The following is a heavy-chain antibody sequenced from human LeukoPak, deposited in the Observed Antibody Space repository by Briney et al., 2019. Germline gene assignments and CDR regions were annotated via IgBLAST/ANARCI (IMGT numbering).Heavy chain of an antibody. CDR3: ARGSGNYYGMDV. V-gene: IGHV4-34*01. D-gene: IGHD2-15*01. CDR1: GGSFSGYY. J-gene: IGHJ6*02. CDR2: INHSGST. Sequence: SETLSLTCAVYGGSFSGYYWSWIRQPPGKGLEWIGEINHSGSTNYNPSLKSRVTISVDTSKNQFPLKLSSVTAADTAVYYCARGSGNYYGMDVWGQGTTVTVSS.